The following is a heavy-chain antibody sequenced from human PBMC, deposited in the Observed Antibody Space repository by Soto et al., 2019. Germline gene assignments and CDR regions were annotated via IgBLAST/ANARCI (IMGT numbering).Heavy chain of an antibody. CDR2: IRSNSGST. Sequence: PGGSLRLSCAASGFTFTNYAMNWVRQAPGKGLEWVSAIRSNSGSTYYADSVKGRFTISRDNSKNTLYLQMNSLRTEDTAVYYCAREEQWHGDVWGQGTTVTVSS. J-gene: IGHJ6*02. CDR1: GFTFTNYA. CDR3: AREEQWHGDV. D-gene: IGHD6-19*01. V-gene: IGHV3-23*01.